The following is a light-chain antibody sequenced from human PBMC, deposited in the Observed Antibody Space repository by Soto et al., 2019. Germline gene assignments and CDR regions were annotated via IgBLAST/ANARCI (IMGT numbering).Light chain of an antibody. CDR3: SSYTSSSTLYV. CDR1: SSDVGGYNY. J-gene: IGLJ1*01. V-gene: IGLV2-14*03. Sequence: QSALTQPASVSGSPGQSITISCTGTSSDVGGYNYVSWYQQHPGKAPKVMIYDVSNRPSGVSNRFSGSKSGNTASLTISGLQAEDEADYYCSSYTSSSTLYVFVTGTKVTVL. CDR2: DVS.